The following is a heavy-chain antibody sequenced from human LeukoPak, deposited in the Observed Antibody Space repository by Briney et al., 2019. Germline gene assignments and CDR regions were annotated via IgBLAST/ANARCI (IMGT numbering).Heavy chain of an antibody. Sequence: ASVRVSCKASGYTFTAYHMHWVRQAPGQGLEWMGTINPNDGSTNYAQRFQGRVTMTRDRSTSTVYMELSSLRSEDTAVYYYARGTQIDSSVYYAGHFDYWGQGTLDTVSS. CDR3: ARGTQIDSSVYYAGHFDY. CDR2: INPNDGST. CDR1: GYTFTAYH. D-gene: IGHD3-22*01. V-gene: IGHV1-46*01. J-gene: IGHJ4*02.